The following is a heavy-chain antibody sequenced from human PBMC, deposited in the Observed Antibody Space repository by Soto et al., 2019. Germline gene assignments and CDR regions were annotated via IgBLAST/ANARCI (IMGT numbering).Heavy chain of an antibody. CDR3: ARNFKSSFDY. V-gene: IGHV6-1*01. D-gene: IGHD6-6*01. J-gene: IGHJ4*02. Sequence: SQTLSLTCAISGDSVSSNSVGWHWVRQSPSRGLEWLGRAYYRSKWIIDYVQSLKSRITFNPDISKNQYSLQLRSVTPEDTAVYYCARNFKSSFDYWGRGTLVTVSS. CDR1: GDSVSSNSVG. CDR2: AYYRSKWII.